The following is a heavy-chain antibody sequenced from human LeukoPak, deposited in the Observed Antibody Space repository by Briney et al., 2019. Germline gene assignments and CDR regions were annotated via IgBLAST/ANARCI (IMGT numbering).Heavy chain of an antibody. D-gene: IGHD2-21*02. CDR3: ARDSNELGPKHIVVVTAPHESFDP. CDR2: INQCGNP. CDR1: GLSFSGHY. V-gene: IGHV4-34*01. J-gene: IGHJ5*02. Sequence: SETLSHTCSVYGLSFSGHYWRWIRQPPGKGLVWIGEINQCGNPNYNPSLKSRDTITEDKPKNLFSAKLRSVTPADTALYYCARDSNELGPKHIVVVTAPHESFDPWGQGTLVTVSS.